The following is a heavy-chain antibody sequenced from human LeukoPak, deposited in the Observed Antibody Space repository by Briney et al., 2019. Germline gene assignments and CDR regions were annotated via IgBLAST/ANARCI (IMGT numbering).Heavy chain of an antibody. CDR3: ARRGRSGGSYYFDY. Sequence: SETLSLTCTVSGDSSSSSNYYWGWIRPPPGKRLEWIASVHYSGSTYYNPSLKSRVTISVDTANSQFSLSLSSVTAADTAVYYCARRGRSGGSYYFDYWGQGTLVTVSS. J-gene: IGHJ4*02. CDR2: VHYSGST. D-gene: IGHD1-26*01. CDR1: GDSSSSSNYY. V-gene: IGHV4-39*01.